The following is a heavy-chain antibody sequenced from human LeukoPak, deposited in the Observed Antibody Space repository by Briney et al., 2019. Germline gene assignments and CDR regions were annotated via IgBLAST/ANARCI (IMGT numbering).Heavy chain of an antibody. J-gene: IGHJ4*02. CDR2: IYYSGGT. V-gene: IGHV4-39*01. Sequence: SETLSLTCTVSGGSISSSSYYWGWIRQPPGKGLEWIGSIYYSGGTYYNPSLKSRVTISVDTSKNQFSLKLSSVTAADTAVYYCARHADSSGYYYGDYWGQGTLVTVSS. CDR1: GGSISSSSYY. CDR3: ARHADSSGYYYGDY. D-gene: IGHD3-22*01.